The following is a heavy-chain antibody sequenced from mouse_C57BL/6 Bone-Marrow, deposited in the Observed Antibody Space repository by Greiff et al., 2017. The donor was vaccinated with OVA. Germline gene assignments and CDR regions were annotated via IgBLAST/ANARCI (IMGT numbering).Heavy chain of an antibody. D-gene: IGHD1-1*01. CDR1: GFTFSSYG. CDR2: ISSGGSYT. V-gene: IGHV5-6*01. CDR3: ARQGTTPVDY. Sequence: EVQGVESGGDLVKPGGSLKLSCAASGFTFSSYGMSWVRQTPDKRLEWVATISSGGSYTYYPDSVKGRFTISRDNAKNTLYLQMSSLKSEDTAMYYCARQGTTPVDYWGQGTTLTVSS. J-gene: IGHJ2*01.